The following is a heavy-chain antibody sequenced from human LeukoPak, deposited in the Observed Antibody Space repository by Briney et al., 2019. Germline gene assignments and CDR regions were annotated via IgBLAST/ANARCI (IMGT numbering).Heavy chain of an antibody. V-gene: IGHV4-59*01. Sequence: QPSETLSLTCTVSGGSISSYYWSWFRQPPGKGLEWIGYIYYSGSTNYNPSLKSRVTISVDTSKNQFSLKLSSVTAADTAVYYCARDQADYGDYSGGVVYYYYMDVWGKGTTVTVSS. CDR1: GGSISSYY. D-gene: IGHD4-17*01. CDR2: IYYSGST. J-gene: IGHJ6*03. CDR3: ARDQADYGDYSGGVVYYYYMDV.